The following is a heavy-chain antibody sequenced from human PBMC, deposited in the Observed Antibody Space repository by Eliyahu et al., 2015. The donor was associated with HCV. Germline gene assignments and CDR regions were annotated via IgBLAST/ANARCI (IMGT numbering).Heavy chain of an antibody. V-gene: IGHV1-8*01. D-gene: IGHD3-22*01. Sequence: QLQLVQSGAEVKKPGASVKVSCKASGYTFTSYDINWVRQATGQGLEWMGWMNPNSGNTGYAQKFQGRVTMTRNTSISTAYMELSSLRSEDTAVYYCARSYYDSSGYTRSDAFDIWGQGTMVTVSS. CDR1: GYTFTSYD. CDR3: ARSYYDSSGYTRSDAFDI. CDR2: MNPNSGNT. J-gene: IGHJ3*02.